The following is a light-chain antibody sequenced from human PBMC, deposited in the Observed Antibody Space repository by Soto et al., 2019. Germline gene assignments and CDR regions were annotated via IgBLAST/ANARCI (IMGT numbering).Light chain of an antibody. Sequence: VLSQPPSVSGAPGQRVTISCTGSSSNIGAGYDAHWFQQVPGTAPKLLIYGSTNRPSGVPDRFSGSKSGTSASLAITGLQAEDEADYYCQSYDSSLGGNYVFGTGTKVTVL. CDR3: QSYDSSLGGNYV. CDR1: SSNIGAGYD. J-gene: IGLJ1*01. CDR2: GST. V-gene: IGLV1-40*01.